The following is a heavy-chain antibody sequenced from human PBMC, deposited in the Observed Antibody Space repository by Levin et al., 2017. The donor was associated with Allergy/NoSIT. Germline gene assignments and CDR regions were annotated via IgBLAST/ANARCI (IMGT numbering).Heavy chain of an antibody. CDR3: ARQAVAPRSFDF. D-gene: IGHD6-19*01. CDR1: GGSITNLNSY. CDR2: IYYSGLS. Sequence: SETLSLTCTVSGGSITNLNSYWAWIRQPPGRGLEWIGSIYYSGLSYYNPSVKSRVTISVDTSKNQFSLKVTSLIASDKAVYYCARQAVAPRSFDFWGQGSLVTVSS. V-gene: IGHV4-39*01. J-gene: IGHJ4*02.